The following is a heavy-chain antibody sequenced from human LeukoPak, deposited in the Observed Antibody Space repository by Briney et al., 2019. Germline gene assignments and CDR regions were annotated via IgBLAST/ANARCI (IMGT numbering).Heavy chain of an antibody. CDR1: SDFVSGYY. D-gene: IGHD3-9*01. CDR3: ARLTGYWNPSYYYYYMDV. CDR2: INHGGGT. V-gene: IGHV4-34*01. J-gene: IGHJ6*03. Sequence: SETLSLTCSVSSDFVSGYYWTWIRQPPGKGLEWIGEINHGGGTNYNPSLKSRVTISVDTSKNQFSLKLSSVTAADTAVYFCARLTGYWNPSYYYYYMDVWGEGTTVTISS.